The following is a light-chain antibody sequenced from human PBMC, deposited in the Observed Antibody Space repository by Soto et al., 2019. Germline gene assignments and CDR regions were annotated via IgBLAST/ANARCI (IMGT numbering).Light chain of an antibody. CDR2: GAS. Sequence: EVVMTQSPATLSMSPGESATLSCRASQSVSSNLAWYQQKPGQAPRLLFSGASTTATGLRARFRGSGSGTAFTLTISSLQSEDLAVYYRLQYDYWPRPFGGGTKVEMK. CDR1: QSVSSN. V-gene: IGKV3D-15*01. CDR3: LQYDYWPRP. J-gene: IGKJ4*01.